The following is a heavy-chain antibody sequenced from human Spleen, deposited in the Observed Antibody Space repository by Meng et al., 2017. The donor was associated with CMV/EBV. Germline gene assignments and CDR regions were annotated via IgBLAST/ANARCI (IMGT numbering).Heavy chain of an antibody. CDR3: AKNYEAYCGGDCYSYFDY. V-gene: IGHV3-23*01. D-gene: IGHD2-21*01. CDR1: GFTFSSYA. CDR2: ISGSGGST. Sequence: GGSLRLSCAASGFTFSSYAMSWVRQAPGKGLEWVSAISGSGGSTYYADSVKGRFTISRDNSKNTLYLQMNSLRAEDTAVYYCAKNYEAYCGGDCYSYFDYWGQGTLVTVSS. J-gene: IGHJ4*02.